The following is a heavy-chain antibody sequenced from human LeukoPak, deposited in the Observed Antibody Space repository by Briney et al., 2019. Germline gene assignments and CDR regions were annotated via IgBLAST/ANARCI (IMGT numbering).Heavy chain of an antibody. CDR3: ARDPRYSSSWSQGDYMDV. J-gene: IGHJ6*03. CDR1: GLTFSSYS. D-gene: IGHD6-13*01. Sequence: GGSLRLSCVVSGLTFSSYSMNWVRQAPGKGLEWVSYISSSSSTIYYADSVQGRFTISRDNAKNSLYLQMNSLRVEDTAVYYCARDPRYSSSWSQGDYMDVWGKGTTVTVSS. V-gene: IGHV3-48*01. CDR2: ISSSSSTI.